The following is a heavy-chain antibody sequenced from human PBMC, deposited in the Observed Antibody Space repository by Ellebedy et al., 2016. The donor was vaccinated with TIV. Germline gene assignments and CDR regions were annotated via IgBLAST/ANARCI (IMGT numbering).Heavy chain of an antibody. CDR2: IKHDGSEK. Sequence: GGSLRLXXVASGFTFTNYWMSWVRQAPGKGLEWVANIKHDGSEKSYLDSVKGRFTVSRDNAKSSVYLQMNSLRAEDTALYYCARDIGPSYYYYGLDVWGQGTTVTVS. CDR1: GFTFTNYW. CDR3: ARDIGPSYYYYGLDV. D-gene: IGHD2-15*01. J-gene: IGHJ6*02. V-gene: IGHV3-7*03.